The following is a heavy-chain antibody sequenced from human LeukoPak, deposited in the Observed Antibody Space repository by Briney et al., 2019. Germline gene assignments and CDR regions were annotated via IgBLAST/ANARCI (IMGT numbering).Heavy chain of an antibody. CDR2: INPSGGST. Sequence: GASVKVSCKASGYTFTSYYMHWVRQAPGQGLEWMGIINPSGGSTSYAQKFQGRVTMTRDTSTSTVYMELSSLRSEDTAVYYCARLGIGVATGYYFDYWGQGTLVTVSS. D-gene: IGHD6-19*01. CDR3: ARLGIGVATGYYFDY. V-gene: IGHV1-46*03. CDR1: GYTFTSYY. J-gene: IGHJ4*02.